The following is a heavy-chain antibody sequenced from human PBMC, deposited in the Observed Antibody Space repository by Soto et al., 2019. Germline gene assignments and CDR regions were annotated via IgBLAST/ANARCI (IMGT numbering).Heavy chain of an antibody. CDR1: GGSISSGDYY. J-gene: IGHJ5*02. D-gene: IGHD3-3*01. CDR3: ATSITVFGTEAWFDP. CDR2: IYSSGTT. V-gene: IGHV4-31*03. Sequence: QVQLQESGPGLVKPSQTLSLTCSVSGGSISSGDYYWNWIRQHPGKGLEWIGYIYSSGTTYYNLSLKSRVIISVDTSKNQFSLKLSSVTAADTAVYYCATSITVFGTEAWFDPWGQGTLVTVSS.